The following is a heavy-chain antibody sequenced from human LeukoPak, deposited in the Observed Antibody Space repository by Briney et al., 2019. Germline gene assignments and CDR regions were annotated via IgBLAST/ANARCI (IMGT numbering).Heavy chain of an antibody. Sequence: GGSLRLSCAASGFTFSGFWMNWLRQAPGKGLEWVANIKQDGSEKYYVDSVKGRFTISRDNAKNSLFLQMNSLRAEDTAVYYCAREGDKVVITYAYWGQGTLVTVSS. V-gene: IGHV3-7*01. CDR1: GFTFSGFW. CDR2: IKQDGSEK. D-gene: IGHD3-16*01. J-gene: IGHJ4*02. CDR3: AREGDKVVITYAY.